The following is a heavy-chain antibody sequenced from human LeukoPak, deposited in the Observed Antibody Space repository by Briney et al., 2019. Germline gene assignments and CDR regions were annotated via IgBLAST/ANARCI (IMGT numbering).Heavy chain of an antibody. D-gene: IGHD3-22*01. V-gene: IGHV4-30-4*01. CDR1: GGSISSGDYY. CDR2: IYYSGST. J-gene: IGHJ3*02. Sequence: SQTLSLTCTVSGGSISSGDYYWSWIRQPPGKGLEWIGYIYYSGSTNYNPSLKSRVTISVDTSKNQFSLKLSSVTAADTAVYYCARQFQYYYDSSGRNAAFDIWGQGTKVTVSS. CDR3: ARQFQYYYDSSGRNAAFDI.